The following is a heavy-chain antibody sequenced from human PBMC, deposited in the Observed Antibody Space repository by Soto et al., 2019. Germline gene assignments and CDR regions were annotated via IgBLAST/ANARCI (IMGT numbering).Heavy chain of an antibody. D-gene: IGHD1-26*01. V-gene: IGHV3-30*18. CDR3: AKDVVVGATTGLGDYYYYYGMDV. Sequence: QVQLVESGGGVVQPGRSLRLSCAASGFTFSSYGMHWVRQAPGKGLEWVAVISYDGSNNYYADSVKGRFTISRDNSKITMYLQMNSLRAEDTAVYYCAKDVVVGATTGLGDYYYYYGMDVWGQGTTVTVSS. J-gene: IGHJ6*02. CDR1: GFTFSSYG. CDR2: ISYDGSNN.